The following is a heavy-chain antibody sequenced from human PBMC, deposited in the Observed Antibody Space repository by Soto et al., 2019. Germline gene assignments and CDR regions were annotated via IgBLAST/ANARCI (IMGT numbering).Heavy chain of an antibody. J-gene: IGHJ4*02. Sequence: GGSLRLSCAASGFTFDDYGMSWARQAPGKGLEWVSAISGSGGSTYYADSVKGRFTISRDNSKNTLYLQMNSLRAEDTAVYYCVLWPPYYFDYWGQGTLVTVSS. CDR2: ISGSGGST. D-gene: IGHD3-10*01. CDR3: VLWPPYYFDY. CDR1: GFTFDDYG. V-gene: IGHV3-23*01.